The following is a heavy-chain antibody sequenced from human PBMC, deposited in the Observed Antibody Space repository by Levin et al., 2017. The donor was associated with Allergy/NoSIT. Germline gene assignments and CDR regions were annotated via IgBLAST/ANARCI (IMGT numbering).Heavy chain of an antibody. V-gene: IGHV4-4*07. J-gene: IGHJ4*02. CDR1: GGSISGYY. CDR2: IYTSGNT. Sequence: PSETLSLTCTVSGGSISGYYWSWIRQPAGKGLEWIGRIYTSGNTNYNPSLKSRVTMSVDTSKNQFSLKLSSVTAADTAVYYCARFECSGGFCYPDNNWGQGTLVTVSS. CDR3: ARFECSGGFCYPDNN. D-gene: IGHD2-15*01.